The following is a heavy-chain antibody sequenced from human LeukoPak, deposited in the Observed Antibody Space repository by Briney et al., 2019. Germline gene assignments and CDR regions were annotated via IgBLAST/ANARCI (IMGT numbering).Heavy chain of an antibody. CDR1: GYTSTDYY. J-gene: IGHJ4*02. Sequence: ASVKISCKVSGYTSTDYYMHWVQQAPGKGLEWMGLVDPEDGETIYAEKFQGRVTITADTSTDTAYMELSSLRSEDTAVYYCATGYYDSSGYSNYYFDYWGQGTLVTVSS. D-gene: IGHD3-22*01. CDR2: VDPEDGET. V-gene: IGHV1-69-2*01. CDR3: ATGYYDSSGYSNYYFDY.